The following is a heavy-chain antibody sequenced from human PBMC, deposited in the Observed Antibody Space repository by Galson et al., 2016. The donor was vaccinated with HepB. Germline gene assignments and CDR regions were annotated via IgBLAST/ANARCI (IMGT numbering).Heavy chain of an antibody. D-gene: IGHD6-19*01. CDR3: AKSQFALPDSGWFNAFDL. J-gene: IGHJ3*01. CDR2: ISSSDGRT. CDR1: GFTFNTYA. Sequence: SLRLSCAASGFTFNTYAMTWVRQAPGKGLEWVSSISSSDGRTWYADSVRGRFTISTDNSKTTLYVQMNSLRVDDSAIYYCAKSQFALPDSGWFNAFDLWGQGTMVTVS. V-gene: IGHV3-23*01.